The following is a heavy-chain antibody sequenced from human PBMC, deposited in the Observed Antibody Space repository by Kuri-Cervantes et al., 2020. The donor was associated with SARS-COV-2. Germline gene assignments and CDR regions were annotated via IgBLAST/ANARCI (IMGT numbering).Heavy chain of an antibody. J-gene: IGHJ6*03. CDR1: GGPFSGYY. D-gene: IGHD2-2*01. V-gene: IGHV4-34*01. CDR2: INDIGST. Sequence: SETLSLTCTVYGGPFSGYYWSWLRQPPGKGLEWIGEINDIGSTNYNPSLESRVTISVDTSKNQFSLRLSSMTAADTAMYYCARGREGVVPATILGLGYFLYFSMDVWGKGTSVTVSS. CDR3: ARGREGVVPATILGLGYFLYFSMDV.